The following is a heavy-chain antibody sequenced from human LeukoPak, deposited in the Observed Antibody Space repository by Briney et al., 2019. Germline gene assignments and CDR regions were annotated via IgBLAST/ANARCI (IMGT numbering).Heavy chain of an antibody. Sequence: GGSLRLSCAASGFTFSSYSMNWVRQAPGKGLEWVSSISSSSSYIYYADSVKGRFTISRDNAKNSLYLQMNSLRAEDAAVYYCARDKPAMAYFDYWGQGTLVTVSS. CDR1: GFTFSSYS. CDR2: ISSSSSYI. V-gene: IGHV3-21*01. CDR3: ARDKPAMAYFDY. J-gene: IGHJ4*02. D-gene: IGHD5-18*01.